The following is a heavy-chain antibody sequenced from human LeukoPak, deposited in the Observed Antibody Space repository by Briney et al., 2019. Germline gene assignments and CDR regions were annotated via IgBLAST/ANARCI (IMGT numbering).Heavy chain of an antibody. V-gene: IGHV1-18*01. CDR3: ARQRGTSFDY. CDR2: ISTYNGNT. Sequence: ASVKVSCKASGYTFTSYDITWVRQAPGQGLEWMGWISTYNGNTRVTMTTDTSMSTAYMELRSLRSDDTAVYYCARQRGTSFDYWGQGTLVTVSS. J-gene: IGHJ4*02. CDR1: GYTFTSYD. D-gene: IGHD2-2*01.